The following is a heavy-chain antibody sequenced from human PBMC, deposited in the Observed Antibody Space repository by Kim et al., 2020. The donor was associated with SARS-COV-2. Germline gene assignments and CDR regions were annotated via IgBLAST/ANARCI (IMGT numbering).Heavy chain of an antibody. V-gene: IGHV4-59*01. CDR3: ARDGGLRDGGERAPGGDYGMDV. J-gene: IGHJ6*02. D-gene: IGHD5-12*01. CDR2: IYYSGST. CDR1: GGSISSYN. Sequence: SETLSLTCTVSGGSISSYNWSWIRQPPGKGLEWIGYIYYSGSTNYNPSPKSRVTISVDTSKNQFSLKLNSVTAADTAVYYCARDGGLRDGGERAPGGDYGMDVWGQGTTVTVSS.